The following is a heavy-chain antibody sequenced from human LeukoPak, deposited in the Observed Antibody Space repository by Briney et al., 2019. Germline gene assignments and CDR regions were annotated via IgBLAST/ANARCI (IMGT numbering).Heavy chain of an antibody. CDR1: GFTFSNYW. Sequence: GGSLRLSCAASGFTFSNYWMSWVRQAPGKGLEWVANIKQDGSEKYYVDSVKGRFTVSRDNAKNSLYLQMNSLRAEDTAVYYCARAGDIVVVPAAIDYYYMDVWGKGTTVTVSS. D-gene: IGHD2-2*01. CDR3: ARAGDIVVVPAAIDYYYMDV. V-gene: IGHV3-7*01. J-gene: IGHJ6*03. CDR2: IKQDGSEK.